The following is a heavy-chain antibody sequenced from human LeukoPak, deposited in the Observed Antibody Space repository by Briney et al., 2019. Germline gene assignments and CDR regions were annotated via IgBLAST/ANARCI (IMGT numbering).Heavy chain of an antibody. V-gene: IGHV4-39*07. CDR1: GGSISSYY. Sequence: SETLSLTCSVSGGSISSYYWTWIRQPPGKGLEWIGSMYSSGSTYYNPSLKSRVTISVDTSKNQFSLKLSSVTAADTAVYYCARSGSGYLRYYFDYWGQGTLVTVSS. CDR3: ARSGSGYLRYYFDY. D-gene: IGHD3-3*01. J-gene: IGHJ4*02. CDR2: MYSSGST.